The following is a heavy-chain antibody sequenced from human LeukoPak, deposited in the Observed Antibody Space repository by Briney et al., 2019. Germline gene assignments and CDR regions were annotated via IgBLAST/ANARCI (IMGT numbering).Heavy chain of an antibody. CDR2: IYSDNT. V-gene: IGHV3-53*01. CDR3: ARDFCSSTSCFYDP. J-gene: IGHJ5*02. D-gene: IGHD2-2*01. CDR1: GFTVSSNS. Sequence: GGSLRLSCTVSGFTVSSNSMSWVRQAPGKGLEWVSFIYSDNTHYSDSVKGRFTISRDNSKNTLYLQMNSLRAEDTAVYYCARDFCSSTSCFYDPWGQGTLVTVSS.